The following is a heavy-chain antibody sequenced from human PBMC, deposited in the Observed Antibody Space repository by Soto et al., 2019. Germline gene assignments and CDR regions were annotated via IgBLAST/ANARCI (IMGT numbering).Heavy chain of an antibody. CDR1: VQSISSGSY. CDR3: ARYGYTYSPRFFDY. J-gene: IGHJ4*02. Sequence: PSETPSITCAVPVQSISSGSYYGGWIRQPPGKGLEWIGSIYHSGSTYYNPSLKSRVTMSVDTSKNQFSLQLDSVTAADTAVYYCARYGYTYSPRFFDYWGQGTRVTVSS. V-gene: IGHV4-38-2*01. D-gene: IGHD5-12*01. CDR2: IYHSGST.